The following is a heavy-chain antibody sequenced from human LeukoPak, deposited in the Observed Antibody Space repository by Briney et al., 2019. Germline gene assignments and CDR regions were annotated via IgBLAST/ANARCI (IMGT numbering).Heavy chain of an antibody. CDR3: ARGWVVATGGFDM. J-gene: IGHJ3*02. CDR1: EFDFSSHA. CDR2: ISISGSKT. D-gene: IGHD2-8*02. Sequence: GGSLRLSCAASEFDFSSHAMTWVRQAPGKGLEWVSAISISGSKTYYADSVRGRFTISRDNSKNTVYLQMNSLRGEDTAVYFCARGWVVATGGFDMWGQGTMVTVSS. V-gene: IGHV3-23*01.